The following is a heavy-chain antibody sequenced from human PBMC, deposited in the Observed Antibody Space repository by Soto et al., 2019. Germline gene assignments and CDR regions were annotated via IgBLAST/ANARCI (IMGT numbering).Heavy chain of an antibody. CDR3: ARRGYSYGLDV. D-gene: IGHD5-18*01. CDR2: IYPGDSDT. CDR1: GYGFTRYW. V-gene: IGHV5-51*01. Sequence: PGECLKISCKVSGYGFTRYWIDCVRQLPGKGTEWMGIIYPGDSDTSYSPSFQGQVTISVDKSISTAYLQWNSLKASDTAVYYCARRGYSYGLDVWGQGTKVTVSS. J-gene: IGHJ6*02.